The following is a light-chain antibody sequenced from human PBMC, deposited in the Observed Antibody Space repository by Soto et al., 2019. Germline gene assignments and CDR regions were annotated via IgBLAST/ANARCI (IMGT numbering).Light chain of an antibody. CDR3: SSYAVTNIFV. CDR2: EVS. CDR1: SSDVGGYNY. J-gene: IGLJ1*01. V-gene: IGLV2-8*01. Sequence: QSALTQPPSASGSPGQSFTISCTGTSSDVGGYNYVSWYQQHPGKAPTVIIYEVSKRPSGVPDRFSGSKSGSTATLTVSGLQAEDEADYYCSSYAVTNIFVFGTGTRSPS.